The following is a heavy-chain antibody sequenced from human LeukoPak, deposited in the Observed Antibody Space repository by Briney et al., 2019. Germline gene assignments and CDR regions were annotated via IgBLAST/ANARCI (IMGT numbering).Heavy chain of an antibody. D-gene: IGHD1-1*01. J-gene: IGHJ3*02. V-gene: IGHV3-66*01. CDR2: IYSGGST. CDR1: GFTVSSNY. Sequence: GGSLRLSCAASGFTVSSNYMSWVRQAPGKGLEWASVIYSGGSTYYADSVKGRFTISRDNSKNTLYLQMNSLRAEDTAVYYCARGPVLDAFDIWGQGTMVTVSS. CDR3: ARGPVLDAFDI.